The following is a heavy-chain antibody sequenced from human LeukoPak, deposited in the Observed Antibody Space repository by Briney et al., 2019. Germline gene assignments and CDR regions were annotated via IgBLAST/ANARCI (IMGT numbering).Heavy chain of an antibody. J-gene: IGHJ3*02. V-gene: IGHV4-59*01. Sequence: PSETLSLTCTVSGGSIGSYYWNWIRQSPGKGLEWLGYIYYSVNTNYNPSLKSRVIISADTSKNQFSLKLSSVTAADTAVYYCARDLGFVSKVCAFDIWGQGTMVTVSS. D-gene: IGHD2-15*01. CDR2: IYYSVNT. CDR1: GGSIGSYY. CDR3: ARDLGFVSKVCAFDI.